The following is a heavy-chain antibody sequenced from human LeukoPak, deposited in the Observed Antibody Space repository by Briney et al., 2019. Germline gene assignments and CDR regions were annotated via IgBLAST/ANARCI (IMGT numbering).Heavy chain of an antibody. Sequence: SETLSLTCTVSGGSISSNSYYWGWIRLPPGKGPEWIGHIYYSGSTYYNPSLKSRVTISVDTSKNQFSLKLSSVTAADTAVYYCARGSSSSSLIDYWGQGTLVTVSS. CDR1: GGSISSNSYY. D-gene: IGHD6-13*01. CDR2: IYYSGST. J-gene: IGHJ4*02. V-gene: IGHV4-39*01. CDR3: ARGSSSSSLIDY.